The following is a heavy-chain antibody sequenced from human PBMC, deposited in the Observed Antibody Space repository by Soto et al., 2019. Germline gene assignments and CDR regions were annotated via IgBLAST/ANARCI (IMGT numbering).Heavy chain of an antibody. CDR3: ARDEVVARYFDWTLFDY. D-gene: IGHD3-9*01. CDR1: GFTFISYG. Sequence: GSLRLSCAASGFTFISYGMHWVRQAPCKGLEWVAVIWYDGSNKYYADSVKGRFTISRDNSKNTLYLQMNSLRAEDTAVYYCARDEVVARYFDWTLFDYWGQGTLVTVS. V-gene: IGHV3-33*01. CDR2: IWYDGSNK. J-gene: IGHJ4*02.